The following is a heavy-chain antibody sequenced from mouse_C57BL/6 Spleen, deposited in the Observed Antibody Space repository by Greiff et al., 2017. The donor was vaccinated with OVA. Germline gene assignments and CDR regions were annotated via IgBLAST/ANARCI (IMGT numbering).Heavy chain of an antibody. D-gene: IGHD2-3*01. V-gene: IGHV1-15*01. Sequence: QVQLQQSGAELVRPGASVTLSCKASGYTFTDYEMHWVKQTPVHGLEWIGAIDPETGGTAYNQKFTGKATLTADKSSSTAYMELRSLTSEDSAVYYCTRGGLYDGYYFDYWGQGTTLTVSS. CDR3: TRGGLYDGYYFDY. J-gene: IGHJ2*01. CDR2: IDPETGGT. CDR1: GYTFTDYE.